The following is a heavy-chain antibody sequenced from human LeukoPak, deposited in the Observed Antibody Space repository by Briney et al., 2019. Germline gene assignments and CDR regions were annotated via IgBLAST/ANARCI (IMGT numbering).Heavy chain of an antibody. CDR1: GYSFTSYW. CDR2: IYPGDSDT. CDR3: ARHLSDYGDQENYFDY. Sequence: KLGESLKISCKGSGYSFTSYWIGWVRQMPGKGLEWMGIIYPGDSDTRYSPSFQGQVTISADKSISTAYLQWSGLKASDTAMYYCARHLSDYGDQENYFDYWGQGTLVTVSS. V-gene: IGHV5-51*01. J-gene: IGHJ4*02. D-gene: IGHD4-17*01.